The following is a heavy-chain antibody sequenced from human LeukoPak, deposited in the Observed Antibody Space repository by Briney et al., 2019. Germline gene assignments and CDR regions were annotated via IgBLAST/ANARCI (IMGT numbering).Heavy chain of an antibody. V-gene: IGHV1-18*01. D-gene: IGHD1-26*01. CDR3: ARDRGGSHRLNWFDP. Sequence: ASVKVSCKASGYTFTSYGISWVRQAPGQGLEWMGWISGYNGNTNYAQKLHGRVTMTTDTSTSKAYMELRSLRSDGTAVYYCARDRGGSHRLNWFDPWGQGTLVTVSS. J-gene: IGHJ5*02. CDR1: GYTFTSYG. CDR2: ISGYNGNT.